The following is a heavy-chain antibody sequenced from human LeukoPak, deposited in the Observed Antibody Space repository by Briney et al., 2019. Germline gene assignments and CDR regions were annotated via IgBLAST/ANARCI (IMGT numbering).Heavy chain of an antibody. V-gene: IGHV5-51*03. CDR1: GYSFTSYW. J-gene: IGHJ4*02. Sequence: GESQKISCKGSGYSFTSYWIGWVRQMPGKGLEWMGIIYPGDSDTRYSPSFQGQVTISADKSISTAYLQWSSLKASDTAMYYCARASYSGSYLGAGGDYWGQGTLVTVSS. CDR3: ARASYSGSYLGAGGDY. D-gene: IGHD1-26*01. CDR2: IYPGDSDT.